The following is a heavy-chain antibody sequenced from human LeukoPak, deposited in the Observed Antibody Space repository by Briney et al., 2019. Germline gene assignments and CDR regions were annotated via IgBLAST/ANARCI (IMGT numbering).Heavy chain of an antibody. V-gene: IGHV3-48*01. Sequence: GGSLRLSCAASGFIFNAHGMHWVRQAPRKGLEWVSYISSSSSTIYYADSVKGRFTISRDNAKNSLYLQMNSLRAEDTAVYYCASRRGGAKFFDYWGQGTLVTVSS. CDR1: GFIFNAHG. D-gene: IGHD3-16*01. CDR2: ISSSSSTI. CDR3: ASRRGGAKFFDY. J-gene: IGHJ4*02.